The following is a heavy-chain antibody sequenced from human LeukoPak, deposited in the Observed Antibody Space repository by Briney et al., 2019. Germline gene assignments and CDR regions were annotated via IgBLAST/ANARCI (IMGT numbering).Heavy chain of an antibody. CDR1: GGSISNYY. D-gene: IGHD1-26*01. CDR3: ARTIKSGNYYWFDP. Sequence: ETQSLTCTVSGGSISNYYWSWIRQPPGEGLEWIGFISYTGSTNYNPSLKSRVTVSVDTSKNQFSLKVTSVTAADTAVYYCARTIKSGNYYWFDPGGQETWDTVSS. J-gene: IGHJ5*02. V-gene: IGHV4-59*01. CDR2: ISYTGST.